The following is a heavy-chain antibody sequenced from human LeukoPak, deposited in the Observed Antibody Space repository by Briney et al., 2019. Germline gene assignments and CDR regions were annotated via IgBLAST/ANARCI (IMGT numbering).Heavy chain of an antibody. D-gene: IGHD5-18*01. CDR3: ARDRWGYSYGGD. V-gene: IGHV3-7*01. Sequence: QPGGSLRLSCAASGFSFSRYWMSWVRQAPGKGLEWVANIKQDGSEKNYVESVKGRFTISRDNAKNSLYLQTNSLRAEDTAVYYCARDRWGYSYGGDWGQGTLVTVSS. CDR1: GFSFSRYW. J-gene: IGHJ4*02. CDR2: IKQDGSEK.